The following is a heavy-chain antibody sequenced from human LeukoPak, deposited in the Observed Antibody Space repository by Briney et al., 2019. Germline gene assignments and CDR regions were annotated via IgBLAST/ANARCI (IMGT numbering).Heavy chain of an antibody. CDR3: ARHGPYLGRLAWFDP. J-gene: IGHJ5*02. D-gene: IGHD1-26*01. Sequence: SETLSLTCTVSGGSISSYYWSWIRQPPGKGLEWIGYIYYTGSTNYNPSLKSRVTISVDTSKNQFSLNLSSVTAADTAVYYCARHGPYLGRLAWFDPWGQGTLVTVSS. CDR2: IYYTGST. V-gene: IGHV4-59*08. CDR1: GGSISSYY.